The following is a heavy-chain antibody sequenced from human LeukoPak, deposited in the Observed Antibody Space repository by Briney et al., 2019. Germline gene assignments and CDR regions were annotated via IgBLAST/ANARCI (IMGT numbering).Heavy chain of an antibody. Sequence: SETLSLTCAVYGGSFSGYYWSWIRQPPGKGLEWIGEINHSGSTNYNPSLKSRVTISVDTSENQFSLKLSSVTAADTAVYYWARKTIAVDHFDYWGQGTLVTVSS. D-gene: IGHD6-19*01. CDR1: GGSFSGYY. J-gene: IGHJ4*02. CDR2: INHSGST. CDR3: ARKTIAVDHFDY. V-gene: IGHV4-34*01.